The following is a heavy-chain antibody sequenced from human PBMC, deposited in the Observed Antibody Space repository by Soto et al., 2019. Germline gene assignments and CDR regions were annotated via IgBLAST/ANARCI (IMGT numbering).Heavy chain of an antibody. CDR2: IKQDGSEK. CDR1: GFTFSSYW. CDR3: ARGRRGYSYGYLVAVDY. J-gene: IGHJ4*02. Sequence: GGSLRLSCAASGFTFSSYWMSWVRQAPGKGLEWVANIKQDGSEKYYVDSVKGRFTISRDNAKNSLYLQMNSLRAEDTAVYYCARGRRGYSYGYLVAVDYWGQGTLVTVSS. D-gene: IGHD5-18*01. V-gene: IGHV3-7*03.